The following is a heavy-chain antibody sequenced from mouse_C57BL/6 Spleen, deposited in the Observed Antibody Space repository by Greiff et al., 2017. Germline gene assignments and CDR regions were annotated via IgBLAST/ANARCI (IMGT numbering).Heavy chain of an antibody. CDR3: TRTPGPCDY. CDR1: GYTFTDYE. J-gene: IGHJ2*01. Sequence: QVQLKESGAELVRPGASVTLSCKASGYTFTDYEMHWVKQTPVHGLEWIGAIDPETGGTAYNQKFKGKAILTADKSSSTAYMELRSLTSEDSAVYYCTRTPGPCDYWGQGTTLTVSS. V-gene: IGHV1-15*01. CDR2: IDPETGGT.